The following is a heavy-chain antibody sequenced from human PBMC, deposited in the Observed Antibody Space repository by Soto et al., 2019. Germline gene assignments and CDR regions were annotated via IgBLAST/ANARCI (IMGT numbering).Heavy chain of an antibody. J-gene: IGHJ6*02. D-gene: IGHD3-22*01. CDR3: ARDRSWKPYYYDCRVAYVYGMDV. CDR1: AGTFSSYG. Sequence: QVQLVQSGAEVKKPGSSVKVSCKASAGTFSSYGISWVRQAPGQGLEWMGGIMPIFGTPNYAQKFQGRVTITADESTSTGNMERRSLTSEDTAGYYCARDRSWKPYYYDCRVAYVYGMDVWGQGTTVTVSS. CDR2: IMPIFGTP. V-gene: IGHV1-69*01.